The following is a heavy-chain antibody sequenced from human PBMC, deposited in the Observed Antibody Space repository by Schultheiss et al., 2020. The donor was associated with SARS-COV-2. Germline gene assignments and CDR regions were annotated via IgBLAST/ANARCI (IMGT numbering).Heavy chain of an antibody. CDR2: INHSGST. J-gene: IGHJ4*02. Sequence: SQTLSLTCAVYGGSFSGYYWTWIRQPPGKGLEWIGEINHSGSTSYNPSLKSRVTISVDMSKNQFSLKLSSVTAADTAVYYCARGWGYYGSGSYYHYWGQGILGTVSS. V-gene: IGHV4-34*01. D-gene: IGHD3-10*01. CDR1: GGSFSGYY. CDR3: ARGWGYYGSGSYYHY.